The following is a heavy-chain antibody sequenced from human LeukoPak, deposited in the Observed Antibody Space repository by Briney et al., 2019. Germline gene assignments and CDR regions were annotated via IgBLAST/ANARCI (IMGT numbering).Heavy chain of an antibody. Sequence: GGSLRLSRAASGFTFDDYAMHWVRQAPGKGLEWVSGLSWNSGSIGNADSVMGRFTISRDNAKNSLYLQMNSLRADDTALYYCAKGGSGSYSLDAFDIWGQGTMVTVSS. D-gene: IGHD1-26*01. CDR1: GFTFDDYA. CDR2: LSWNSGSI. V-gene: IGHV3-9*01. J-gene: IGHJ3*02. CDR3: AKGGSGSYSLDAFDI.